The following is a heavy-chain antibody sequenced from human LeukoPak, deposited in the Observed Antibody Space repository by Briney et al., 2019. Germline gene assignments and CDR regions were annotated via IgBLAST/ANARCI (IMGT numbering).Heavy chain of an antibody. V-gene: IGHV4-59*01. CDR2: IYYSGST. D-gene: IGHD6-19*01. CDR3: ARSYSSGWYAGAHDY. Sequence: SETLSLTCTVSGGSISSYYWSWIRQPPGKGLGWIGYIYYSGSTNYNPSLKSRVTISVDTSKNQFSLKLSSVTAADTAVYYCARSYSSGWYAGAHDYWGQGTLVTVSS. J-gene: IGHJ4*02. CDR1: GGSISSYY.